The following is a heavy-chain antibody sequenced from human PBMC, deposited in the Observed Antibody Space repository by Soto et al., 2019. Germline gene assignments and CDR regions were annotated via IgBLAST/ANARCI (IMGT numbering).Heavy chain of an antibody. CDR3: ARVVPGAEAWFGP. V-gene: IGHV1-2*02. J-gene: IGHJ5*02. D-gene: IGHD2-2*01. CDR2: INPNSGGT. CDR1: GYTFTGYY. Sequence: GTSVKVSCKASGYTFTGYYMQWVRQAPGQGLEWMGWINPNSGGTNYAQKFQGRVSMTTDTSTTTAYMELRSLRSDDTAVYYCARVVPGAEAWFGPWGQGTLVTVSS.